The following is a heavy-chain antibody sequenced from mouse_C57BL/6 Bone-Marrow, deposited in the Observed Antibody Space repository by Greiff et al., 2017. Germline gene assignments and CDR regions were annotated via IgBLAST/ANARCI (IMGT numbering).Heavy chain of an antibody. J-gene: IGHJ1*03. CDR1: GFTFTDYY. V-gene: IGHV7-3*01. CDR3: ARCYYGSSYWYFDV. Sequence: EVQGVESGGGLVQPGGSLSLSCAASGFTFTDYYMSWVRQPPGKALEWLGFIRNKANGYTTEYSASVKGRFTISRENSQSILYLQMNALRAEDSATYYCARCYYGSSYWYFDVWGTGTTVTVSS. D-gene: IGHD1-1*01. CDR2: IRNKANGYTT.